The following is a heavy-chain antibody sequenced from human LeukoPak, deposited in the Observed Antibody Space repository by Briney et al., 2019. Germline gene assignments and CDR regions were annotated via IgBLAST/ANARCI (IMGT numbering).Heavy chain of an antibody. CDR2: IYTSGST. J-gene: IGHJ3*02. CDR3: ARDRLVKGAFDI. CDR1: GGSISSYY. Sequence: SETLSLTCTVSGGSISSYYWSWLRQPAGKGLEWIGRIYTSGSTNYNPSLKSRVTMSVDTSKNQFSLKLSSVTAADTAVYYCARDRLVKGAFDIWGQGTMVTVSS. V-gene: IGHV4-4*07. D-gene: IGHD6-19*01.